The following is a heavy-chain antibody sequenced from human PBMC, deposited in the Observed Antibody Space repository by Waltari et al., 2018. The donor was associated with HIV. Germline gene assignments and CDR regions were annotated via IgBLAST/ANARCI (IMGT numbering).Heavy chain of an antibody. CDR3: ARESYYYDSSGYPLAY. D-gene: IGHD3-22*01. CDR1: GFTFNTFG. CDR2: ISTRSRPI. Sequence: DVQLEESGGGLVQPGGSLRISCAASGFTFNTFGFNWVRQAPGKGLEWVLNISTRSRPIYYADSVKGRFTISRDDAKNSLYLEMNSLRADDTAVYYCARESYYYDSSGYPLAYWGQGILVTVSS. V-gene: IGHV3-48*04. J-gene: IGHJ4*02.